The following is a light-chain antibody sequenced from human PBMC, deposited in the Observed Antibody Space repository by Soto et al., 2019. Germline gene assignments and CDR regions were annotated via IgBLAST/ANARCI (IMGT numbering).Light chain of an antibody. J-gene: IGKJ2*01. CDR3: QQYNSYSYT. Sequence: DIQMTQSPSTLSASVGDRVTLTCRASQRISSWFAWYQQKPGKATKLLIYKASSLESGIPSRFSGSGSGTEFTLTISSLQPDDFSTYYCQQYNSYSYTFGQGTNLEIK. CDR1: QRISSW. V-gene: IGKV1-5*03. CDR2: KAS.